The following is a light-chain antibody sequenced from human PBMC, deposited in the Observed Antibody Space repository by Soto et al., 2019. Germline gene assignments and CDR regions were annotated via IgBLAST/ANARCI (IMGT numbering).Light chain of an antibody. CDR3: ETWDSYTRV. J-gene: IGLJ3*02. V-gene: IGLV4-60*02. Sequence: QYVLTQSSSASASLGSSVKLTCTLSSGHSSNIIAWHQQQPGKAPRYLMKLQGSGNYNKGSGVPDRFSGSSSGADRYLTISNLQFEDEADYYCETWDSYTRVFGGGTKLTVL. CDR1: SGHSSNI. CDR2: LQGSGNY.